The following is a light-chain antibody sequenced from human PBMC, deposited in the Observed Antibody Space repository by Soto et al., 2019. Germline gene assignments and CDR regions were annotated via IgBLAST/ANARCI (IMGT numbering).Light chain of an antibody. CDR2: AAS. CDR1: QSVSSSY. Sequence: EIVLTQSPGALSLSPGERATLSCRASQSVSSSYLAWYQQKPGQAPRLLIYAASSRATGIPDRFSGSGSGTDFTLTISRLEPEDFAVYYCQQFGSSSYTLGQGTKLEIK. J-gene: IGKJ2*01. CDR3: QQFGSSSYT. V-gene: IGKV3-20*01.